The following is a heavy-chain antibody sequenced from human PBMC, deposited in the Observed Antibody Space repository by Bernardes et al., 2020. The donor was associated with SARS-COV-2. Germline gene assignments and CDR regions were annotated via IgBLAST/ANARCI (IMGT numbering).Heavy chain of an antibody. Sequence: ASVKVSCKASGYTFTGYYMPWVRQAPGQGLEWMGWINPNSGGTNYAQKFQGRVTMTRDTSISTAYMELSSLRSDDTAVYYCAIPPTNYDRYGMDVWGQGTTVTVSS. J-gene: IGHJ6*02. D-gene: IGHD3-22*01. CDR3: AIPPTNYDRYGMDV. CDR2: INPNSGGT. CDR1: GYTFTGYY. V-gene: IGHV1-2*02.